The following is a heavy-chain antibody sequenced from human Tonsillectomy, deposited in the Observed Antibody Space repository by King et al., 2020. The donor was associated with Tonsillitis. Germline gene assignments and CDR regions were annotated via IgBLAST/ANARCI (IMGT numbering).Heavy chain of an antibody. CDR1: GGSISSYY. D-gene: IGHD4-23*01. V-gene: IGHV4-59*01. Sequence: HVQLQESGPGLVKPPETLSLTCTVSGGSISSYYCTWIRQPPGKGLEWIGAIYYSCSTNYNPSLKSRVTITVDTSKNQFSLKFSSVTASDTAVYYCARFPLDHPLARVTSVYWGQGTLVTVSS. J-gene: IGHJ4*02. CDR3: ARFPLDHPLARVTSVY. CDR2: IYYSCST.